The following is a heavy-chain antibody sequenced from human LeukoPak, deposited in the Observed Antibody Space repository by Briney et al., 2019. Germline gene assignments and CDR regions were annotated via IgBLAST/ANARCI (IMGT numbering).Heavy chain of an antibody. J-gene: IGHJ6*02. CDR3: ARGYFSSSGRGMDV. D-gene: IGHD6-13*01. CDR2: IKQDGSEN. V-gene: IGHV3-7*01. Sequence: GGSLRLSCAASGFTLSTYWMSWVRQAPGKGLEWVANIKQDGSENYYVDSVKGRFTISRDNAKNSLYLQMNSLRVEDTAVYYCARGYFSSSGRGMDVWGQGTTVTVSS. CDR1: GFTLSTYW.